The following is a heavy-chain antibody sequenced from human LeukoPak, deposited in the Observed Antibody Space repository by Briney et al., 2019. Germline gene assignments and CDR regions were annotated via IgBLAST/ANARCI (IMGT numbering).Heavy chain of an antibody. CDR2: IYYSGST. V-gene: IGHV4-59*08. D-gene: IGHD3-22*01. CDR1: GGSFSGYY. CDR3: ARAYYYDSSGRGLLGY. Sequence: SETLSLTCAAYGGSFSGYYWSWIRQPPGKGLEWIGYIYYSGSTNYNPSLKSRVTVSVDTSKNQFSLKLSSVTAADTAVYYCARAYYYDSSGRGLLGYWGQGTLVTVSS. J-gene: IGHJ4*02.